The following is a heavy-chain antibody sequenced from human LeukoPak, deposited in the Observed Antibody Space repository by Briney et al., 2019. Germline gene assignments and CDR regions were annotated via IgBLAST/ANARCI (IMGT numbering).Heavy chain of an antibody. V-gene: IGHV3-21*01. J-gene: IGHJ4*02. CDR3: ARGDGEIDY. CDR2: ISSSSSYI. Sequence: GGSLRLSCAASGFTFSSRFTFSSYTMNWVRQAPGKGLEWVSSISSSSSYIYYADSMKGRFTISRDNAKNSLYLQMNSLRAEDTAVYYCARGDGEIDYWGQGTLVTVSS. D-gene: IGHD7-27*01. CDR1: GFTFSSRFTFSSYT.